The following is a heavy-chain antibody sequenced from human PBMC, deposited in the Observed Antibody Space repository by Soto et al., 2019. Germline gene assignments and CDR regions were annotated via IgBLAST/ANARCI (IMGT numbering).Heavy chain of an antibody. Sequence: KTSETLSLTCTVSGGSITSSSYFCVWIRQSPGRGLEYIGYTYYNGRTNYNPSLQSRVTISVDTSTSKFSLNLTSVTAGDTAVYYCARMSRTANYWGQGTPVTVSS. J-gene: IGHJ4*02. CDR2: TYYNGRT. CDR3: ARMSRTANY. CDR1: GGSITSSSYF. V-gene: IGHV4-61*05.